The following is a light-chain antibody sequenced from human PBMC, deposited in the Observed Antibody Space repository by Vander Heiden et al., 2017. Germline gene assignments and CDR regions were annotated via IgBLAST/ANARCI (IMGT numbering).Light chain of an antibody. J-gene: IGKJ3*01. V-gene: IGKV1-27*01. Sequence: DIQLTQSPSSLSASVGDRVTITCRACPAISNYLAWYQQKPGKVPQLLFYAASTLQSGVPSRFSGSGSGTDFTLTISSLQPQDVATYYCLKYNRARTAFRPWSKEDI. CDR2: AAS. CDR3: LKYNRARTA. CDR1: PAISNY.